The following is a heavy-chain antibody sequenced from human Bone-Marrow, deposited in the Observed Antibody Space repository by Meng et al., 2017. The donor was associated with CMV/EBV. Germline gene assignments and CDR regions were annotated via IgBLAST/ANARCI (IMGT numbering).Heavy chain of an antibody. Sequence: GESLKISCAASGFTFSDYSLGWVRQAPGKGLEWVSSISSSSSYIYYADSVKGRFTISRDNAKNSLYLQMNSLRAEDTAVYYCARDLYDILTGYPNHYYYGMDVWGQGTTVTVSS. D-gene: IGHD3-9*01. CDR2: ISSSSSYI. CDR3: ARDLYDILTGYPNHYYYGMDV. CDR1: GFTFSDYS. J-gene: IGHJ6*02. V-gene: IGHV3-21*01.